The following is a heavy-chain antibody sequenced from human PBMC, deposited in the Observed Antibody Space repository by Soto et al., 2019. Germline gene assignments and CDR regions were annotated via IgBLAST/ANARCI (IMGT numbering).Heavy chain of an antibody. CDR2: ISYDGSNK. CDR3: APDFWSGYYPFY. Sequence: SQRLSYAASEFTFGGYGMHWIRQAPGKGLEWVAVISYDGSNKYYADSVKGRFTISRDNSKNTLYLQMNSLRAEDTAVYYCAPDFWSGYYPFYWGQGTLVTVSS. J-gene: IGHJ4*02. V-gene: IGHV3-30*03. D-gene: IGHD3-3*01. CDR1: EFTFGGYG.